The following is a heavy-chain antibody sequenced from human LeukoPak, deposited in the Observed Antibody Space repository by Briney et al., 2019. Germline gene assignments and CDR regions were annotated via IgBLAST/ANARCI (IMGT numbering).Heavy chain of an antibody. Sequence: GESLKISCKGSGYRFTNYWIGWVRQMPGEGLEWMGAVSPADSDTRYSPSFQGQVTISADESINTAYLQLTSLKASETAMCYCARQGAELGNFDYWGQGTLVIVSS. J-gene: IGHJ4*02. D-gene: IGHD3-16*01. CDR1: GYRFTNYW. CDR3: ARQGAELGNFDY. CDR2: VSPADSDT. V-gene: IGHV5-51*01.